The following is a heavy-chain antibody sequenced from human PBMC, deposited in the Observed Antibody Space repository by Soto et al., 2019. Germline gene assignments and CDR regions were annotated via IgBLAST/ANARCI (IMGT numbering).Heavy chain of an antibody. V-gene: IGHV1-46*01. J-gene: IGHJ4*02. D-gene: IGHD2-2*01. CDR1: GYTFPNYY. CDR3: ARDSSVVVPAARNDY. Sequence: APVKVSCKASGYTFPNYYIHWVRQAPEQGLEWMGIINPSGGSTSYAQKFQGRVTMTRDTSTSTAYMELRSLRSDDTAVYYCARDSSVVVPAARNDYWGQGTLVTVSS. CDR2: INPSGGST.